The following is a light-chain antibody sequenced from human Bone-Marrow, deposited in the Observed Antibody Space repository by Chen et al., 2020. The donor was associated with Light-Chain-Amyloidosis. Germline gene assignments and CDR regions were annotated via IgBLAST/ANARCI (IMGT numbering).Light chain of an antibody. CDR1: SSNIEKKN. CDR2: KTD. CDR3: ATWDDNVIGWV. J-gene: IGLJ3*02. Sequence: QAVLTQSPSASVTPGHSVTISCSGSSSNIEKKNVYWYQQNSGTAPKLLIQKTDQRPSGVHARFSGSKYGTAASLAISGLRPEDEAEYYCATWDDNVIGWVFGGGTKLTVL. V-gene: IGLV1-47*01.